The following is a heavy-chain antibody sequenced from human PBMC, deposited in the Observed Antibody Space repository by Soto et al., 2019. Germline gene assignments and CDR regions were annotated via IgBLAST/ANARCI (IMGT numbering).Heavy chain of an antibody. CDR3: ARQRVMGYCSGGSCYPNWFDP. Sequence: QLQLQESGPGLVKPSETLSLTCTVSGGSISSSSYYWGWIRQPPGKGLEWIGSIYYSGSTYYNPSLKSRVTISVDTSENQFSLKLSSVTAADTAVYYCARQRVMGYCSGGSCYPNWFDPWGQGTLVTVSS. J-gene: IGHJ5*02. D-gene: IGHD2-15*01. CDR1: GGSISSSSYY. V-gene: IGHV4-39*01. CDR2: IYYSGST.